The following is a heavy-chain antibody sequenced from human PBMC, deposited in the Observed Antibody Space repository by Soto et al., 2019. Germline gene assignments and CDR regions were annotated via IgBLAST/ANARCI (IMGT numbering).Heavy chain of an antibody. D-gene: IGHD6-19*01. Sequence: EVQLVESGGGLVQPGGSLRLSCAASGFTFSNYAMDWVRQAPGKVLEYVSGISSNGVGTYYANSVKDRFTISRDNSKNTLYLQMGSLGAEDMAVYYCARREQSDYYYMDVWGKGTSVTVSS. V-gene: IGHV3-64*01. CDR2: ISSNGVGT. CDR3: ARREQSDYYYMDV. CDR1: GFTFSNYA. J-gene: IGHJ6*03.